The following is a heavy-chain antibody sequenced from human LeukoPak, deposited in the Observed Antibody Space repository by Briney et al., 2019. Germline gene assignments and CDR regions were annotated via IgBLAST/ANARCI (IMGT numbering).Heavy chain of an antibody. V-gene: IGHV4-34*01. Sequence: PSETLSLTCAVYGGSFSGYYWSWIRQLPGKGLEWIGEINHSGSTNYNPSLKSRVTISVDTSKNQFSLKLSSVTAADTAVYYCARVRSWIQLWLPKYYFDYWGQGTLVTVSS. CDR3: ARVRSWIQLWLPKYYFDY. CDR1: GGSFSGYY. D-gene: IGHD5-18*01. CDR2: INHSGST. J-gene: IGHJ4*02.